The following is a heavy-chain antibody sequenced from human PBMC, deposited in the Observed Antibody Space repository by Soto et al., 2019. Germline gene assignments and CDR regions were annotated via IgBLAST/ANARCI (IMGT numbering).Heavy chain of an antibody. V-gene: IGHV1-69*13. Sequence: ASVKVSCKASGGTFSSYAISWVRQAPGQGLEWMGGIIPIFGTANYAQKFQGRVTITADESTSTAYMELSSLRSEDTAVYYCARCTSSGCEDYYYGMDVWGQGTTVTVSS. J-gene: IGHJ6*02. CDR1: GGTFSSYA. CDR2: IIPIFGTA. D-gene: IGHD6-19*01. CDR3: ARCTSSGCEDYYYGMDV.